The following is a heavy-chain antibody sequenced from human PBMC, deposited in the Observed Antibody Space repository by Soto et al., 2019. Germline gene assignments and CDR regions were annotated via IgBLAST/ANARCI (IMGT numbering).Heavy chain of an antibody. CDR2: ISACGGNT. CDR3: AGGDDSSGGENWFDP. Sequence: ASVKVSCKASGYTFTSYGISWVRQAPGQGLEWMGIISACGGNTNYAQKLQGRVTMTRDTSTSTVYMELSSLRSEDTAVYYCAGGDDSSGGENWFDPWGQGTLVTVSS. CDR1: GYTFTSYG. V-gene: IGHV1-18*01. J-gene: IGHJ5*02. D-gene: IGHD3-22*01.